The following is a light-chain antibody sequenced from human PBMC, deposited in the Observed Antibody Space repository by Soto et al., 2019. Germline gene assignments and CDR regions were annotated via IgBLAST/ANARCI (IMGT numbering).Light chain of an antibody. CDR1: QSVSSNS. Sequence: IVFTTSPGTLSLSPGKRATLPCRASQSVSSNSLAWYHQKAGLAPRLLIYDASSRAAGISHRFSGSGSGTDFTLTISRVEPEDFAVYYCQQYGSSPFGPGTKVDIK. CDR3: QQYGSSP. V-gene: IGKV3D-20*01. J-gene: IGKJ3*01. CDR2: DAS.